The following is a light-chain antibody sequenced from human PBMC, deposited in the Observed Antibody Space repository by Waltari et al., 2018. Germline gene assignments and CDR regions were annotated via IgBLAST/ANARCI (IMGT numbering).Light chain of an antibody. J-gene: IGKJ1*01. CDR1: RGVASNY. CDR2: GAS. CDR3: QQYVDPPRT. Sequence: EIVLTQSPGTLSLSPGERATLSCRASRGVASNYLAWYQQKPGQAPRLIIYGASSRASGIPDRFSGSGSGTDFTLTISRLEPEDSAVYYCQQYVDPPRTFGQGTKVEIK. V-gene: IGKV3-20*01.